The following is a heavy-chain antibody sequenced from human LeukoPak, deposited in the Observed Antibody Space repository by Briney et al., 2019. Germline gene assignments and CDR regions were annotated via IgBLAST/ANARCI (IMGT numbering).Heavy chain of an antibody. D-gene: IGHD3-22*01. CDR3: AASYYYDSSGIPLGAFDI. J-gene: IGHJ3*02. Sequence: ASVKVSCKASVYTFNTYGITWVRQAPGQGLEWMGWINPNSGGTNYAQKFQGRVTMTRDTSISTAYMELSRLRSDDTAVYYCAASYYYDSSGIPLGAFDIWGQGTMVTVSS. CDR2: INPNSGGT. V-gene: IGHV1-2*02. CDR1: VYTFNTYG.